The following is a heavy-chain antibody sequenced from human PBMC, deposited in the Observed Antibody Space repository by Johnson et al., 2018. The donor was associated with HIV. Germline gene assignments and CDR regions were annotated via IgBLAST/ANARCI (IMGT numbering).Heavy chain of an antibody. D-gene: IGHD3-10*01. Sequence: QVQLVESGGGVVQPGRSLRLSCAASGFTFSSYGMHWVRQAPGKGLEWVAVISYDGSNKYYADSVKGRFTISRDNSKNTLYLQMNSLRAEDTAVYYCAKDYGAFDIWGQGTMVTVSS. J-gene: IGHJ3*02. CDR3: AKDYGAFDI. CDR1: GFTFSSYG. V-gene: IGHV3-30*18. CDR2: ISYDGSNK.